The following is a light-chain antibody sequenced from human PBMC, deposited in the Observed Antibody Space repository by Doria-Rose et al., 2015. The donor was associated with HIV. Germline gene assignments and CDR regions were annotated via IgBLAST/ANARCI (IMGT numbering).Light chain of an antibody. V-gene: IGKV4-1*01. CDR1: QSLLYTSKNY. CDR2: WAS. Sequence: DIQLTQSPESLGVSLGEMATLNCKSNQSLLYTSKNYLAWYQQKPGQPPKLLIYWASTRQSGVPARFSGSGSGTDFTLTISSLEAEDVAVYYCQQYYDTPSFGPGTTVDTK. J-gene: IGKJ3*01. CDR3: QQYYDTPS.